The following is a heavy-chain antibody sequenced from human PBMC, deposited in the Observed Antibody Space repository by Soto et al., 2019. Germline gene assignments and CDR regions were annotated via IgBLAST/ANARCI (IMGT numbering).Heavy chain of an antibody. V-gene: IGHV3-23*01. Sequence: PGGSLRLSCAATGFTFSSYAMSWVRQAPGKGLGCVSAISGSGGSTYYADSVKGRFTISRDNSKNTLYLQMNSRSAEDTAVYYCARSITMVRGVIITEYYGMDVWGQGTTVTVSS. CDR2: ISGSGGST. D-gene: IGHD3-10*01. J-gene: IGHJ6*01. CDR1: GFTFSSYA. CDR3: ARSITMVRGVIITEYYGMDV.